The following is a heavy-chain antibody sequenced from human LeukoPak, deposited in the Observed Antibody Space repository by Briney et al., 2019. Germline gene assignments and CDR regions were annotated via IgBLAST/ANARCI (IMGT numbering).Heavy chain of an antibody. D-gene: IGHD3-9*01. CDR3: AAFVGSYDILTGYYTPVWDY. CDR2: INHSGST. CDR1: GGSFSGYY. Sequence: PSETLSLTCAVYGGSFSGYYWSWIRQPPGKGLEWIGEINHSGSTNYNPSLKSRVTISVDTSKNQFSLKLSSVTAADTAVYYCAAFVGSYDILTGYYTPVWDYWGQGTLVTVSP. V-gene: IGHV4-34*01. J-gene: IGHJ4*02.